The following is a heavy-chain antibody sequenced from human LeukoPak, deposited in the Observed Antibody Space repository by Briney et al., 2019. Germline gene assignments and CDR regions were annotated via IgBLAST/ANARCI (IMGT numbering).Heavy chain of an antibody. CDR1: GFTFSDYY. V-gene: IGHV3-11*04. CDR2: ISSSGSTI. CDR3: ARARSGYEKNYYYYYMDV. Sequence: PGGSLRLSCAASGFTFSDYYMSWIRQAPGKGLEWVSYISSSGSTIYYADSVKGRFTISRDNAKNSLYLQMNSLRAEDTAVYYCARARSGYEKNYYYYYMDVWGKGTTVTVSS. J-gene: IGHJ6*03. D-gene: IGHD5-12*01.